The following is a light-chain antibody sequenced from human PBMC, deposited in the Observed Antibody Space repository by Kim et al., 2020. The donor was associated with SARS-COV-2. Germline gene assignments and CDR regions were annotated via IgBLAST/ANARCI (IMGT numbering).Light chain of an antibody. CDR1: SSNIGAGYD. J-gene: IGLJ1*01. V-gene: IGLV1-40*01. Sequence: QSVLTQTPSVSGAPGQRVTISCTGSSSNIGAGYDVHWYQQLPGTAPKLLIYGNSNRPSGVPDRFSGSKSGTSASLAITGLQAEDEADYYCQSYDSSLSGYVFGTETKVTVL. CDR3: QSYDSSLSGYV. CDR2: GNS.